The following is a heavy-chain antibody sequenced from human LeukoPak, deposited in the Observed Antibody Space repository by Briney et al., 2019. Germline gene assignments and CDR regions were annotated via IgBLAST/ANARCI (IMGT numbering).Heavy chain of an antibody. Sequence: SETLSLTCTVSGGSISSGDYYWSWIRQPPGKGLEWIGYISYSGSTYYNPSLKSRVTISLDTSKNQFSLKLSSVTAADTAVYYCARAVDCYGSGSYYKRWFDPWGQGTLVTVSS. CDR3: ARAVDCYGSGSYYKRWFDP. V-gene: IGHV4-30-4*08. CDR2: ISYSGST. D-gene: IGHD3-10*01. J-gene: IGHJ5*02. CDR1: GGSISSGDYY.